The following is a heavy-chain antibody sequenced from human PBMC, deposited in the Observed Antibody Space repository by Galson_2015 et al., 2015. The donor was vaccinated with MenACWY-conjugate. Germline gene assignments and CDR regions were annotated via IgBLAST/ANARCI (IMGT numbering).Heavy chain of an antibody. V-gene: IGHV4-39*07. D-gene: IGHD3-10*01. CDR3: ARDYYYGSGSFDY. CDR2: IYYSGST. J-gene: IGHJ4*02. Sequence: ETLSLTCTVSGGSISSRSYYWGWIRQPPGKGLEWIGSIYYSGSTYYNPSLKSRVTISVDTSKNQFSLKLSSVTAADTAVYYCARDYYYGSGSFDYWGQETLVTVSS. CDR1: GGSISSRSYY.